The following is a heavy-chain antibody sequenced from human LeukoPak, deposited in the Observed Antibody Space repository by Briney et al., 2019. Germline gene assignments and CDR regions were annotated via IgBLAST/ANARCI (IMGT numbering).Heavy chain of an antibody. CDR2: FDPEDGET. V-gene: IGHV1-24*01. D-gene: IGHD1-26*01. J-gene: IGHJ3*02. Sequence: ASVKVSCKVSGYALTKLSMHWVRQAPGKGLEWMGGFDPEDGETIYAQKFQGRVTMTEDTSTDTAYMELSSLRSEDTAVYYCATGVGATNAFDIWGQGTMVTVSS. CDR1: GYALTKLS. CDR3: ATGVGATNAFDI.